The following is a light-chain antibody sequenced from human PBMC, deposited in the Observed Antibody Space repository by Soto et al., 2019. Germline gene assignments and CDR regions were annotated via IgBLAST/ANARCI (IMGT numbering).Light chain of an antibody. CDR1: QSFRGL. Sequence: EVVLTQSPVTLSLSPGERATLFCMASQSFRGLLAWYQQKPGQAHRLLIYDAYNRATGITPRFSGSGSGTDFTITISSLEPEDSAVYYCQPRHMWPITFGQGTRLEIK. CDR2: DAY. J-gene: IGKJ5*01. V-gene: IGKV3-11*01. CDR3: QPRHMWPIT.